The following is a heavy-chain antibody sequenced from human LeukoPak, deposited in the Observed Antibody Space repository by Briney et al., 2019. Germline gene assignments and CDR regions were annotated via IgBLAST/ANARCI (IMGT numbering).Heavy chain of an antibody. V-gene: IGHV3-48*03. Sequence: GGSLRLSCAASGFTFSNYEMNWVRQAPGKGLEWVSYISASGSTLFYADSVRGRFTISRDNAKNSLSLQMNSLRAEDTAVYYCAKGDSSSWFKFDYWGQGTLVTVSP. J-gene: IGHJ4*02. CDR3: AKGDSSSWFKFDY. CDR1: GFTFSNYE. CDR2: ISASGSTL. D-gene: IGHD6-13*01.